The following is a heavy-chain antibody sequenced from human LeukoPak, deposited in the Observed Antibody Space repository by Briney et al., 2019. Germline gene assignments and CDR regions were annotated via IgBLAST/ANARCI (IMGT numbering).Heavy chain of an antibody. J-gene: IGHJ4*02. CDR2: IKQDGSEK. CDR1: GFTFSSYW. V-gene: IGHV3-7*01. CDR3: ARGRSYDYVWGSDLFDY. Sequence: GGSLRLSCAASGFTFSSYWMSWVRQAPGKGLEWVANIKQDGSEKYYVDSVKGRFTISRDNAKNSLYLQMNSLRAEDTAVYYCARGRSYDYVWGSDLFDYWGQGTLVTVSS. D-gene: IGHD3-16*01.